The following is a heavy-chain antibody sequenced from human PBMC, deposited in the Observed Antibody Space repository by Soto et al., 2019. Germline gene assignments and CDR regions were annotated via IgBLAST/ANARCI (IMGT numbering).Heavy chain of an antibody. V-gene: IGHV1-2*04. D-gene: IGHD2-2*02. CDR1: GYTFTGYY. CDR3: ARGLSVVVVPAAIRRDYYYYGMDV. CDR2: INPNSGGT. Sequence: QVQLVQSGAEVKKPGASVKVSCKASGYTFTGYYMHWVQQAPGQGLECMGWINPNSGGTNYAQKFQDWVTMTRETSISTAYMELSRLRSDDTAVYYCARGLSVVVVPAAIRRDYYYYGMDVWGQGTTVTVSS. J-gene: IGHJ6*02.